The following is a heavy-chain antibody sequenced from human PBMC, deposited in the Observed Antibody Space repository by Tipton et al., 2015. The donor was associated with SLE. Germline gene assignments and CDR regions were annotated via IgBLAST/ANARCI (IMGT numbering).Heavy chain of an antibody. CDR2: IYHSGST. V-gene: IGHV4-59*04. J-gene: IGHJ3*02. D-gene: IGHD1-7*01. CDR1: GGSISGYF. Sequence: TLSLTCTVSGGSISGYFWTWIRQPPGKGLEWIGFIYHSGSTYYNPSLESRVTMSVDTSKNQFSLKLSSVTAADTAVYYCARELDTFDIWGQGTMVTVSS. CDR3: ARELDTFDI.